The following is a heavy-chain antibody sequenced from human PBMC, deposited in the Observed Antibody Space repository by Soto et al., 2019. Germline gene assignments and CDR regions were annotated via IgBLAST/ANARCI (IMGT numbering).Heavy chain of an antibody. CDR3: AKDAIANDGIWLMDS. Sequence: LRLSCAASGFMFSDYAMTWARQAPGKELEWVSGLLRPGRSTYYADSVKGRFTISGDTSANTVYLQMDSLRAEDTAVYYCAKDAIANDGIWLMDSWGQGTVVTVSS. CDR1: GFMFSDYA. J-gene: IGHJ5*02. V-gene: IGHV3-23*01. D-gene: IGHD3-16*01. CDR2: LLRPGRST.